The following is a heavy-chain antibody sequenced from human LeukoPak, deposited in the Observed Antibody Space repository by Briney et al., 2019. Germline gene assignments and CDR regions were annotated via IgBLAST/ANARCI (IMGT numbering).Heavy chain of an antibody. CDR3: ARTISSGYFPVDY. Sequence: GASVKVSCKASGGTFSSYAISWVRQAPGQGLEWMGGIIPIFGTANYAQKFQGRVTITADESTSTAYMELSSLRSEDMAVYYCARTISSGYFPVDYWGQGTLVTVSS. J-gene: IGHJ4*02. CDR1: GGTFSSYA. V-gene: IGHV1-69*13. D-gene: IGHD3-22*01. CDR2: IIPIFGTA.